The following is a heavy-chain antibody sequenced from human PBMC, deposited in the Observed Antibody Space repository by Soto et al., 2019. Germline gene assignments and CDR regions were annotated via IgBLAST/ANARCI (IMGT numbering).Heavy chain of an antibody. V-gene: IGHV4-59*06. CDR3: ARHSDDALFDY. J-gene: IGHJ4*02. CDR1: GGSSNNHD. D-gene: IGHD1-1*01. Sequence: PSETLSLTGTVSGGSSNNHDWSWIRQHPGKGLEWIGYIYYSGSTYYNPSLKSRVTISVDTSKNQFSLKLSSVTAADTAVYYCARHSDDALFDYWGQGTLVTVSS. CDR2: IYYSGST.